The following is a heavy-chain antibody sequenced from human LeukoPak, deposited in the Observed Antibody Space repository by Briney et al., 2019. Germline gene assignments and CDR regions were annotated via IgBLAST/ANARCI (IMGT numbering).Heavy chain of an antibody. Sequence: SETLSLTCAVYGGSFSGYYWSWIRQPPGKGPEWIGEINHSGSTNYNPSLKSRVTISVDTSKNQFSLKLSSVTAANTAVYYCARSEQQLVRKRRKYYFDYWGQGTLVTVSS. CDR3: ARSEQQLVRKRRKYYFDY. V-gene: IGHV4-34*01. CDR2: INHSGST. J-gene: IGHJ4*02. CDR1: GGSFSGYY. D-gene: IGHD6-13*01.